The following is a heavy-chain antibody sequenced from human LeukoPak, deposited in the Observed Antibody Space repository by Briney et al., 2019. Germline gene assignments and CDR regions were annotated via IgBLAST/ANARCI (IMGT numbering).Heavy chain of an antibody. V-gene: IGHV3-23*01. D-gene: IGHD5-12*01. Sequence: GGSLRPSCAASGFTFSSYAMSWVRQAPGKGLEWVSAISGSGGSTYYADSVKGRFTISRDNSKNTLYLQMNSLRAEDTAVYYCAKVQGEWLRRYYFDCWGQGTLVTVSS. J-gene: IGHJ4*02. CDR1: GFTFSSYA. CDR3: AKVQGEWLRRYYFDC. CDR2: ISGSGGST.